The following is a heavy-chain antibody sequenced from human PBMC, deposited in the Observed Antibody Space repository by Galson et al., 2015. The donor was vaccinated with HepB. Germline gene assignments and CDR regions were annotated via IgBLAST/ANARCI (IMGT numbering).Heavy chain of an antibody. Sequence: QSGAEVKKPGTSVKVSCKASGYTFTSYGISWVRQAPGQGLEWMGIINPSGGSTSYAQKFQGRVAMTRDTSTSTVYMELSSLRSEDTAVYYCAREWGVYIAVAGTNYYYGMDVWGQGTTVTVSS. J-gene: IGHJ6*02. CDR3: AREWGVYIAVAGTNYYYGMDV. CDR2: INPSGGST. V-gene: IGHV1-46*01. CDR1: GYTFTSYG. D-gene: IGHD6-19*01.